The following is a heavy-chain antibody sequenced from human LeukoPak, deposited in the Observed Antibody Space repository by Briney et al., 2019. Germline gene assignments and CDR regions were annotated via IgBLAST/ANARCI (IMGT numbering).Heavy chain of an antibody. CDR3: ATEGPSSSYPFDY. D-gene: IGHD6-6*01. CDR2: IDREDDET. CDR1: VYALTELS. V-gene: IGHV1-24*01. J-gene: IGHJ4*02. Sequence: ASVTVSYKFSVYALTELSMHWVRLAPGQGLEWMGEIDREDDETIYAQKFKGRVTMTEDTATGTAYMELSSLRSEDTAVYYCATEGPSSSYPFDYWGQGTLVTVSS.